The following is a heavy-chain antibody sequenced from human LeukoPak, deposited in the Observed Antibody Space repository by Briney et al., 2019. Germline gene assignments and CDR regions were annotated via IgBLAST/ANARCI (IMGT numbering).Heavy chain of an antibody. D-gene: IGHD7-27*01. J-gene: IGHJ4*02. CDR3: AKVQLGIGVDY. CDR2: ISDGGSRT. V-gene: IGHV3-23*01. Sequence: PGGSLRLSCAASGFSFSSYAVSWVRQAPGKGLEWVSGISDGGSRTYYADSVKGRFTISGDDSKNTLYLQMNSLRAEDTAVYYCAKVQLGIGVDYWGQGTLVTVSS. CDR1: GFSFSSYA.